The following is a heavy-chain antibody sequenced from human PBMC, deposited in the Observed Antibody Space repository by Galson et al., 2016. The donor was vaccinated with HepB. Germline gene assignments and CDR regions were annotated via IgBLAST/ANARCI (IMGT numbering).Heavy chain of an antibody. Sequence: SLRLSCAASGFTFSLNALTWVRQAPGKGLEWVSAISSRGITTFYSDSVKGRFTVSRDNSKNTPFLQMDSLRAEDTAIYYWAKDFGSTGYYQVFESWGQGTLVAVSS. CDR1: GFTFSLNA. CDR2: ISSRGITT. V-gene: IGHV3-23*01. CDR3: AKDFGSTGYYQVFES. J-gene: IGHJ4*02. D-gene: IGHD3-22*01.